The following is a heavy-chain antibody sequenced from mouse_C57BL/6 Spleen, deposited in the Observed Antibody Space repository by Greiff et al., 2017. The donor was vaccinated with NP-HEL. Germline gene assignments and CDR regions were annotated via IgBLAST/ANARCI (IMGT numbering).Heavy chain of an antibody. CDR2: ISYDGSN. CDR3: ARESDYFDY. CDR1: GYSITSGYY. J-gene: IGHJ2*01. Sequence: EVKLMESGPGLVKPSQSLSLTCSVPGYSITSGYYWNWIRQFPGNKLEWMGYISYDGSNNYNPSLKNRISITRDTSKNQFFLKLNSVTTEDTATYYCARESDYFDYWGQGTTLTVSS. V-gene: IGHV3-6*01.